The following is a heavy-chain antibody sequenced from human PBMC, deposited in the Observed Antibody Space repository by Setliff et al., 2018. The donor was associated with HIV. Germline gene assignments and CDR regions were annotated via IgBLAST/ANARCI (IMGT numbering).Heavy chain of an antibody. CDR2: IYTSGST. Sequence: NPSETLSLTCTVSGGSISSYYWSWIRQPPGKGLEWIGYIYTSGSTNYNPSLRSRVTISVDTSKNQFSLKLSSVTAADTAVYYCASGYQYDSSGYYYVTPIDYWGQGTLVTVSS. J-gene: IGHJ4*02. D-gene: IGHD3-22*01. CDR1: GGSISSYY. V-gene: IGHV4-4*08. CDR3: ASGYQYDSSGYYYVTPIDY.